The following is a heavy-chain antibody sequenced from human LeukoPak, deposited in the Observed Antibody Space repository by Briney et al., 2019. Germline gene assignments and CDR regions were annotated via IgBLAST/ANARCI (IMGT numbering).Heavy chain of an antibody. Sequence: NPSETLSLTCTVSGGSISSYYWSWIRQPAGKGLEWIGRIYTSASGSTNYNPSLKSRVTMSVDTSKNQLSLRLSSVTAADTAIYYCTRADFWSGYRFDYWGQGSLVTVSS. D-gene: IGHD3-3*01. CDR3: TRADFWSGYRFDY. J-gene: IGHJ4*02. CDR1: GGSISSYY. V-gene: IGHV4-4*07. CDR2: IYTSASGST.